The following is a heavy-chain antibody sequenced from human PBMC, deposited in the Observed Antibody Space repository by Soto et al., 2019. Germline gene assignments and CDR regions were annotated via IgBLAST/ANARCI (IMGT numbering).Heavy chain of an antibody. Sequence: QVQLVQSGAELKKPGASVKVSCKASGYTFTNFYIHWVRQAPGQGLEWMRRINPGVGSTTYAQRFQDRVTMTRDTSTSTVYMELSSLRSEDRAMYYCARLWWSGHCYFDYWGPGTLVTVSS. V-gene: IGHV1-46*01. CDR1: GYTFTNFY. CDR3: ARLWWSGHCYFDY. CDR2: INPGVGST. J-gene: IGHJ4*02. D-gene: IGHD3-3*01.